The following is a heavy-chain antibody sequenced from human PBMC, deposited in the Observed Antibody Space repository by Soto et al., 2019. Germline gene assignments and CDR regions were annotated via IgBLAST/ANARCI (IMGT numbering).Heavy chain of an antibody. CDR3: ARGYTSGWTFDF. CDR2: INCGSGNT. J-gene: IGHJ4*02. Sequence: QVHLVQSGAEVKQPGASASVSCKASGYNFTTYVVHWFRQAPGQGPEWMGWINCGSGNTVYSQKFQGRVTFTRDTSARTAYMDLNSLTSGDTAVYYCARGYTSGWTFDFWGRGTLVTVSS. V-gene: IGHV1-3*01. D-gene: IGHD6-19*01. CDR1: GYNFTTYV.